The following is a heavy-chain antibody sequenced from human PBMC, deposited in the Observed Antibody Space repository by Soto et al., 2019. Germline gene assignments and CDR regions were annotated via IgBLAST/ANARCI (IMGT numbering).Heavy chain of an antibody. Sequence: PSETLSLTCTVSGGSVSSGSYYWSWIRQPPGKGLEWIGYIYYSGSTNYNPSLKSRVTISVDTSKNQFSLKLSSVTAADTAVYYCARGDWEWEPAGGYYFDYWGQGTLVTVSS. CDR3: ARGDWEWEPAGGYYFDY. CDR2: IYYSGST. V-gene: IGHV4-61*01. J-gene: IGHJ4*02. CDR1: GGSVSSGSYY. D-gene: IGHD1-26*01.